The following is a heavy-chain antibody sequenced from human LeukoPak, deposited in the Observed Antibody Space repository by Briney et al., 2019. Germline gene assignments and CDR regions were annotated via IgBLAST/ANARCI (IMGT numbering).Heavy chain of an antibody. CDR3: ARRGLGPAFDI. Sequence: GGSLRLSCAASGFTFSSYWMHWVRQAPGKGLVWVSRINGDGSSTTYADAVKGRFTISRDNAKNTLYLQMSSLRAEDTAVYYCARRGLGPAFDIWGQGTMVTVAS. CDR1: GFTFSSYW. J-gene: IGHJ3*02. V-gene: IGHV3-74*01. D-gene: IGHD2-2*01. CDR2: INGDGSST.